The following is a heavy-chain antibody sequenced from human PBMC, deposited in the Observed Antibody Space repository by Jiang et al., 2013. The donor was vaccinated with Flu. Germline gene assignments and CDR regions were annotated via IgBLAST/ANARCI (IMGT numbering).Heavy chain of an antibody. J-gene: IGHJ3*02. V-gene: IGHV4-31*03. Sequence: GPGLVKPSQTLSLTCTVSGGSISSGGYYWSWIRQHPGKGLEWIGYIYYSGSTYYNPSLKSRVTISVDTSKNQFSLKLSSVTAADTAVYYCARGRKASYYDFWSGYLTDAFDIWAKGQWSPSLQ. D-gene: IGHD3-3*01. CDR2: IYYSGST. CDR1: GGSISSGGYY. CDR3: ARGRKASYYDFWSGYLTDAFDI.